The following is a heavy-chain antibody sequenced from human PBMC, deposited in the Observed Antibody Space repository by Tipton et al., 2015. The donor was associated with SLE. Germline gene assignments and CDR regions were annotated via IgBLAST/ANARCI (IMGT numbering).Heavy chain of an antibody. D-gene: IGHD4-11*01. CDR2: IYYSGST. V-gene: IGHV4-61*01. Sequence: TLSLTCTVSGAYVYSGTYYWSWIRQPPGKGLESIGYIYYSGSTNYNPSLKSRVTISVDTSKNQFSLKLSSVTAADTAVYYCAALVKGTSVRFDPWGQGTLVTVSS. J-gene: IGHJ5*02. CDR3: AALVKGTSVRFDP. CDR1: GAYVYSGTYY.